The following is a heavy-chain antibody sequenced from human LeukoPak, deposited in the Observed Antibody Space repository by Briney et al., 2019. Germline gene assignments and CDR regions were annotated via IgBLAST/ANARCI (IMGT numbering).Heavy chain of an antibody. CDR1: GYSISSGYY. J-gene: IGHJ6*03. CDR3: ARVRRTYYYYMDV. Sequence: PSETLSLTCTVSGYSISSGYYWGWIRQPPGEGLEWIGSIFHSGSTYYNPSLKSRVTISLDTSKNQFSLKLSSVTAADTAVYYCARVRRTYYYYMDVWGKGTTVTVSS. V-gene: IGHV4-38-2*02. CDR2: IFHSGST.